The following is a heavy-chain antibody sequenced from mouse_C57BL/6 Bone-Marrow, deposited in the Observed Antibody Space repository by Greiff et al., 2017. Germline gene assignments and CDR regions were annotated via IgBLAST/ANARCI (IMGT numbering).Heavy chain of an antibody. CDR1: GYTFTSYW. CDR3: AGEGGYYGLFDD. V-gene: IGHV1-69*01. D-gene: IGHD1-2*01. Sequence: QVQLQQPGAELVMPGASVKLSCKASGYTFTSYWMPWVKQRPGQGLEWIGEIDPSDSYTNYNQKFKGKSTLTVDKSSSTAYMQLSSLTSEDSAVYYSAGEGGYYGLFDDWGQGTTLTVSS. J-gene: IGHJ2*01. CDR2: IDPSDSYT.